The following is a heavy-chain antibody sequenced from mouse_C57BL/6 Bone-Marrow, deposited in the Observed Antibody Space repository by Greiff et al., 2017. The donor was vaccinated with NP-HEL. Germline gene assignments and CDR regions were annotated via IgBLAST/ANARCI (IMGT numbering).Heavy chain of an antibody. V-gene: IGHV1-9*01. CDR3: ARRANYYGSSPWFAY. CDR2: ILPGSGST. Sequence: QVQLQQSGAELMKPGASVKLSCKATGYTFTGYWIEGVKQRPGHGLEWIGEILPGSGSTNYNEKFKGKATFTADTSSNTAYMQLSSLTTEDSAIYYCARRANYYGSSPWFAYWGQGTLVTVSA. D-gene: IGHD1-1*01. J-gene: IGHJ3*01. CDR1: GYTFTGYW.